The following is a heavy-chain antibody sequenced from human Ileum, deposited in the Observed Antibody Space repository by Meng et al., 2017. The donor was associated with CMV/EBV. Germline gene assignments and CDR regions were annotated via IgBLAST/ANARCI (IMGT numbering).Heavy chain of an antibody. V-gene: IGHV4-4*07. J-gene: IGHJ4*02. CDR1: ADCLSRYS. CDR2: IYTTGNI. D-gene: IGHD1-26*01. Sequence: QGQLQGSCPGLVKPSGSLALTCTGSADCLSRYSWHWIRQPAGKGLEWIGRIYTTGNIKYNPSLMSRVTMSLDTSKSQFSLNLRSLTAADTAVYYCATTYSDADWNFDYWGQGTLVTVSS. CDR3: ATTYSDADWNFDY.